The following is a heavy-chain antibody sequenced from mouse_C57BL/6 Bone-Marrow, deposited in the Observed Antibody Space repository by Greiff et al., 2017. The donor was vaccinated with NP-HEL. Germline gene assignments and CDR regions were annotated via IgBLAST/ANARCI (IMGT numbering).Heavy chain of an antibody. CDR2: IYPGSGST. CDR3: ARHFYYYGSSHWYFDV. J-gene: IGHJ1*03. V-gene: IGHV1-55*01. CDR1: GYTFTSYW. Sequence: VQLQESGAELVKPGASVKMSCKASGYTFTSYWITWVKQRPGQGLEWIGDIYPGSGSTNYNEKFKSKATLTVDTSSSTAYMQLSSLTSEDSAVYYCARHFYYYGSSHWYFDVWGTGTTVTVSS. D-gene: IGHD1-1*01.